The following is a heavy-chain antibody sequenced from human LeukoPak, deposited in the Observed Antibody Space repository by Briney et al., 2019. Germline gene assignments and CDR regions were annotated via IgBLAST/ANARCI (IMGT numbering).Heavy chain of an antibody. CDR3: ARHQEPNYAADNWFDP. V-gene: IGHV5-51*01. CDR1: GYSFTTYW. J-gene: IGHJ5*02. Sequence: GESLKISWKGSGYSFTTYWIGWVRQMPGKGLGWVGIIYPGDSDTRYSPSFQGQVTISADKSISTAYLQWSSLKASDTAMYYRARHQEPNYAADNWFDPWGQGTLVTVSA. D-gene: IGHD1-14*01. CDR2: IYPGDSDT.